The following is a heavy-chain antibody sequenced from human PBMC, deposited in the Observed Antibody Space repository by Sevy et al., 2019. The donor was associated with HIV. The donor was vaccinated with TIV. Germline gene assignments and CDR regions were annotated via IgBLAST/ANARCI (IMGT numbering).Heavy chain of an antibody. J-gene: IGHJ6*02. CDR2: SIPIFGTA. CDR3: AIPYCSSTSCPSYGMDV. CDR1: GGTFSSYA. V-gene: IGHV1-69*13. Sequence: ASVKVSCKASGGTFSSYAISWVRQAPGQGLEWMGGSIPIFGTANYAQKFQDRVTITADESTSTAYMELSSLRSEDTAVYYCAIPYCSSTSCPSYGMDVWGQRTTVTVSS. D-gene: IGHD2-2*01.